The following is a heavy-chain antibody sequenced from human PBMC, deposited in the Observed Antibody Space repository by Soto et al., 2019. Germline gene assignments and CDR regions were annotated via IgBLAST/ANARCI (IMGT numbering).Heavy chain of an antibody. J-gene: IGHJ4*02. D-gene: IGHD3-22*01. CDR1: GFTFSDHY. Sequence: GGSLRLSCAASGFTFSDHYIDWVRQAPGNGLEWLGRTRSKPNSYTTEYAASVKGRFTISRDDSKNSLYLQMNSLKTEDTAMYYCVRSYYYDNSAYYLDYGGKGALVTVST. CDR3: VRSYYYDNSAYYLDY. CDR2: TRSKPNSYTT. V-gene: IGHV3-72*01.